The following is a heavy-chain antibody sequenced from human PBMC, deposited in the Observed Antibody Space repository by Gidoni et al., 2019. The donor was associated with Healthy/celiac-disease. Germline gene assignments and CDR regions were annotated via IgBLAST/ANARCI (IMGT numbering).Heavy chain of an antibody. CDR1: GGSISSYY. J-gene: IGHJ4*02. Sequence: QVQLQESGPGLVKPSETLSLTCTVSGGSISSYYWSWIRQPPGKGLEWIGYIYYSGITNYNPSLKSRVTISVDTSKNQFSLRLSSVTAADTAVYYCARSLGGGGYFDYWGRGTLVTVSS. CDR2: IYYSGIT. D-gene: IGHD3-16*01. V-gene: IGHV4-59*01. CDR3: ARSLGGGGYFDY.